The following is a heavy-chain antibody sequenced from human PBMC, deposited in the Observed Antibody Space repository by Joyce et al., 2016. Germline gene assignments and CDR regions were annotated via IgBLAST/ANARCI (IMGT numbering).Heavy chain of an antibody. D-gene: IGHD3-22*01. CDR1: GYTFTGYY. J-gene: IGHJ4*02. CDR2: INPDSGGT. CDR3: ARGGYHGPYYFDY. Sequence: QVQLVQSGAEVKKPGASVKVSCKASGYTFTGYYIHWVRQAPGQGLGWMGCINPDSGGTNYAQKFQGRVTRTRDTAVSTAYMELSRLRSDDTAVYYCARGGYHGPYYFDYWGQGTLVTVSS. V-gene: IGHV1-2*02.